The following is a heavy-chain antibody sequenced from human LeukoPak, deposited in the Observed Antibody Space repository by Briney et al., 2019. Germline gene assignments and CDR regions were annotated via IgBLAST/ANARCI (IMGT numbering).Heavy chain of an antibody. CDR1: GGTFSSYA. Sequence: ASVKVSCKASGGTFSSYAISWVRQAPGQGLEWMGRIIPILGIANYAQKFQGRVTITADKPTSTAYMELSSLRSEDTAVYYCARGGITVALFDYWGQGTLVTVSS. CDR2: IIPILGIA. V-gene: IGHV1-69*04. J-gene: IGHJ4*02. CDR3: ARGGITVALFDY. D-gene: IGHD6-19*01.